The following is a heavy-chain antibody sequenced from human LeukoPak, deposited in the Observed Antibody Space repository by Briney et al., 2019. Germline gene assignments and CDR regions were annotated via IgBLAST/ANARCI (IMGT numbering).Heavy chain of an antibody. CDR1: GGSISSGGYS. CDR3: ARGITMVRGVIRHYYYYGMDV. Sequence: SQTLSLTCAVSGGSISSGGYSWSWIRQPPGKGLEWIGYIYHSGSTYYNPSLKSRVTISVDRSTNQFSLKLSSVTAADTAVYYCARGITMVRGVIRHYYYYGMDVWGKGTTVTDSS. J-gene: IGHJ6*04. CDR2: IYHSGST. V-gene: IGHV4-30-2*01. D-gene: IGHD3-10*01.